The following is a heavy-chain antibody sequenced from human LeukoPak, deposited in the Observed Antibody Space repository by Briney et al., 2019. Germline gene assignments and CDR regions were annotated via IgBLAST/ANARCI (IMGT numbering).Heavy chain of an antibody. CDR1: GFTFSSYS. V-gene: IGHV4-34*01. J-gene: IGHJ6*03. Sequence: GSLRLSCAASGFTFSSYSMNWVRQPPGKGLEWIGEINHSGSTNYNPSLKSRVTISLDTSKNQFSLKLTSVTAADTAVYYCARVSWFPGTSYYYMDVWGKGTTVTVSS. CDR2: INHSGST. D-gene: IGHD1-1*01. CDR3: ARVSWFPGTSYYYMDV.